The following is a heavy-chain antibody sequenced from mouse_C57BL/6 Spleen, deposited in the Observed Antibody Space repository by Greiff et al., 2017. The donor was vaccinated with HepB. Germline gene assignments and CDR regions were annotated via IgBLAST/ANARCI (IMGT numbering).Heavy chain of an antibody. CDR1: GYAFSSYW. Sequence: LEQSGAELVKPGASVKISCKASGYAFSSYWMNWVKQRPGKGLEWIGQIYPGDGDTNYNGKFKGKATLTADKSSSTAYMQLSSLTSEDSAVYFCARENPITTVVANPITTGFDYWGQGTTLTVSS. CDR2: IYPGDGDT. D-gene: IGHD1-1*01. J-gene: IGHJ2*01. V-gene: IGHV1-80*01. CDR3: ARENPITTVVANPITTGFDY.